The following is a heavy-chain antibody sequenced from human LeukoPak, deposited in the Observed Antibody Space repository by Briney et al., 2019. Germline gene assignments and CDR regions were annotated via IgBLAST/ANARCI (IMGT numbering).Heavy chain of an antibody. V-gene: IGHV2-70*04. CDR1: GFSLSTSGMR. J-gene: IGHJ4*02. CDR3: ARIRPDLVGARYYFDY. D-gene: IGHD1-26*01. Sequence: ESGPALVKPTQTLTLTCTFSGFSLSTSGMRVSWIRQPPGKALEWLARIDWDDDKFYSTSLKTRLTISKDTSKNQVVLTMTNMDPVDTATYHCARIRPDLVGARYYFDYWGQGTLVTVSS. CDR2: IDWDDDK.